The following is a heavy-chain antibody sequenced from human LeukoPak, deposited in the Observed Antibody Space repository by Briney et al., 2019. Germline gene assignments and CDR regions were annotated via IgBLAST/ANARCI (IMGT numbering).Heavy chain of an antibody. CDR3: AKHMRATNTYSFFGLDV. V-gene: IGHV3-9*01. J-gene: IGHJ6*02. D-gene: IGHD1-26*01. CDR2: INWNGGGT. CDR1: GFTFKDYG. Sequence: GGSLRLSCAATGFTFKDYGMHWVRQPPGKGLEWVSSINWNGGGTDYADSVKGRFTTSRGNAKNSLYLQLSSLRPEDTALYYCAKHMRATNTYSFFGLDVWGQGTTVTVSS.